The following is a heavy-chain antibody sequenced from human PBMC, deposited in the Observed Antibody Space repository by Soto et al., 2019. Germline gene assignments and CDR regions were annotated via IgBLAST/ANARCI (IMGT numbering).Heavy chain of an antibody. V-gene: IGHV3-30-3*01. CDR3: ARDGGLSYGFEYYFDY. Sequence: GGSLGLSGSASGFAFSTQVVHWVRQAPGQGLEWVSVISYDGDNSYYADAVKVRFTISKYNSRNTLFLQMDNLRRDEPAVYFCARDGGLSYGFEYYFDYWGQGTLVTVSS. CDR1: GFAFSTQV. CDR2: ISYDGDNS. D-gene: IGHD5-18*01. J-gene: IGHJ4*01.